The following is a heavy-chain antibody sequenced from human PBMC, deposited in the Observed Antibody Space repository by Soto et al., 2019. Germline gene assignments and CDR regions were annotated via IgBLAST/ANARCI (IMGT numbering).Heavy chain of an antibody. D-gene: IGHD4-17*01. CDR3: ARLFRPVDYGDAIRMGELDY. Sequence: SETLSLTCTVSGGSISSSSYYWGWIRQPPGKGLEWIGSIYYSGSTYYNPSLKSRVTISVDTSKNQFSLKLSSVTAADTAVYYCARLFRPVDYGDAIRMGELDYWGQGTLVTVSS. V-gene: IGHV4-39*01. CDR2: IYYSGST. J-gene: IGHJ4*02. CDR1: GGSISSSSYY.